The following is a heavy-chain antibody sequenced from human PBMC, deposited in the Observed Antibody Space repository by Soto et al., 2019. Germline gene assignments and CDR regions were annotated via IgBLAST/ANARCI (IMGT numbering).Heavy chain of an antibody. J-gene: IGHJ4*02. CDR3: ARDPHYFYDSTGYYDY. V-gene: IGHV3-66*01. CDR2: IYSGGTT. Sequence: GGSLRLSCAASGFSVSSNYMSWVRQAPGKGLEWVSVIYSGGTTYYADSVKGRFTIFRDNSKNTLYLQMNSLRAEDTAVYYCARDPHYFYDSTGYYDYWGQGTLVTVSS. D-gene: IGHD3-22*01. CDR1: GFSVSSNY.